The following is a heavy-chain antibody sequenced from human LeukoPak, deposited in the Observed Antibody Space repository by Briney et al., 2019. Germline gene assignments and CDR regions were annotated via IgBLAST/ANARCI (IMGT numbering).Heavy chain of an antibody. Sequence: SETLSLTCTVSGGSISSYYWSWIRQPAGKGLEWIGRIYTSGSTNYNPSLKSRVTMSVDTPKNQFSLQLSSVTAADTAVYYCAREVVVDYYYYYMDVWGKGTTVTVSS. CDR1: GGSISSYY. J-gene: IGHJ6*03. D-gene: IGHD3-22*01. CDR3: AREVVVDYYYYYMDV. CDR2: IYTSGST. V-gene: IGHV4-4*07.